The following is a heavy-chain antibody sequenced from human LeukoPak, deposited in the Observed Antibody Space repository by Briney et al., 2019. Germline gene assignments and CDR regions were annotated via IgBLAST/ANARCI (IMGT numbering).Heavy chain of an antibody. CDR3: ATSGSGGNYPLDY. Sequence: GGSLRLSCAASGFTFSSYAMNWVRQAPGKGLGWVSSITRSSSYIYYADSVKGRFTISRDNAKNSLFLQVNTLRAEDTALYYCATSGSGGNYPLDYWGQGTLVTVSS. D-gene: IGHD1-26*01. CDR1: GFTFSSYA. J-gene: IGHJ4*02. CDR2: ITRSSSYI. V-gene: IGHV3-21*01.